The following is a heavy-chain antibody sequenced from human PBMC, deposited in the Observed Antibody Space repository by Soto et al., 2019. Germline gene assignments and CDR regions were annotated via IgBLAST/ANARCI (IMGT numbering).Heavy chain of an antibody. Sequence: SETLSLTCAVYGGSFSGYYWTWIRQPPETRLEWIGEINHSGSTNYNPSLKSRVSISVDTSLNLFSLKLTSVTAADTAVYFCASPRRSESSGYYSLWSVDVWGQGTTVT. CDR3: ASPRRSESSGYYSLWSVDV. J-gene: IGHJ6*02. CDR2: INHSGST. V-gene: IGHV4-34*01. CDR1: GGSFSGYY. D-gene: IGHD3-22*01.